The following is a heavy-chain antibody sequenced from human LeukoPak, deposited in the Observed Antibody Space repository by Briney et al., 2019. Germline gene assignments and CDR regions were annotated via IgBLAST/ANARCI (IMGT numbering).Heavy chain of an antibody. CDR1: GDTVSNKRSA. D-gene: IGHD1-14*01. J-gene: IGHJ4*02. CDR2: TYYRCKWYN. CDR3: ARVNSWTEEPDTGFDY. Sequence: SQTLSLTCAISGDTVSNKRSAWNWIRQSPSRGLEWLGRTYYRCKWYNDYAVSVKSRITINPDTSKNQFSLQLNSVSREDTAVYYCARVNSWTEEPDTGFDYWGQGTLVTVSS. V-gene: IGHV6-1*01.